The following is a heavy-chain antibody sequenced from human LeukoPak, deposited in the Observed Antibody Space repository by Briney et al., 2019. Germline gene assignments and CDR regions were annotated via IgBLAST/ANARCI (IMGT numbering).Heavy chain of an antibody. CDR2: ISYDGSNK. J-gene: IGHJ4*02. CDR3: ARGGAYDFWSGYCNGDRFDY. CDR1: GFTFSSYA. D-gene: IGHD3-3*01. V-gene: IGHV3-30-3*01. Sequence: GGSLRLSCAASGFTFSSYAMHWVRQAPGKGLEWVAVISYDGSNKYYADSVKGRFTISRDNSKNTLYLQMNSLRAEDTAVYYCARGGAYDFWSGYCNGDRFDYWGQGTLVTVSS.